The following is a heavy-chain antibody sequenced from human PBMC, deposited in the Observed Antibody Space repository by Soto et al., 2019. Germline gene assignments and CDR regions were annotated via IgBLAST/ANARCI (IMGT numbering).Heavy chain of an antibody. CDR3: ARRGSGSYYDY. V-gene: IGHV3-23*01. D-gene: IGHD1-26*01. Sequence: EVQLLESGGGLVQPGGSLRLSCAASGFTFSSYAMRWVRQAPVKGLEWVSAISGSGGSTYYADSVKGRFTISRDNSKNTLYLQMNSRRVEDTAVYYCARRGSGSYYDYWGQGTLVTVSS. CDR2: ISGSGGST. CDR1: GFTFSSYA. J-gene: IGHJ4*02.